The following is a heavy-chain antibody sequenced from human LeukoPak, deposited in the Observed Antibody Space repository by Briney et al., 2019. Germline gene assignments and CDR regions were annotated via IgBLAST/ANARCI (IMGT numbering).Heavy chain of an antibody. CDR2: IYYSGST. V-gene: IGHV4-39*01. CDR3: ARIRDGSNWFDP. Sequence: PSETLSLTCTVSGCSISSSSYYWVWIRPPPGKGLEWFGSIYYSGSTYYNPSLKRLVTISVDTSKNQFSLMLSLMADAAAAVYFCARIRDGSNWFDPWGQGTLVTVSS. CDR1: GCSISSSSYY. D-gene: IGHD5-24*01. J-gene: IGHJ5*02.